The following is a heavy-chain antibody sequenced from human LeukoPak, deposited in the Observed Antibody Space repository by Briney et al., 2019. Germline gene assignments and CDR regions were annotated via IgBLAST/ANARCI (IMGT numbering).Heavy chain of an antibody. D-gene: IGHD6-19*01. Sequence: SETLSLTCAVYGGSFSGYYWSWIRQPPGKGLEWIGEINHSGSTNYNPSLKSRVTISVDTSKNQFSLKLSSVTAADTAVYYCARSYSSGLRYYYYYYYMDVWGKGTTVTVSS. CDR2: INHSGST. CDR1: GGSFSGYY. V-gene: IGHV4-34*01. J-gene: IGHJ6*03. CDR3: ARSYSSGLRYYYYYYYMDV.